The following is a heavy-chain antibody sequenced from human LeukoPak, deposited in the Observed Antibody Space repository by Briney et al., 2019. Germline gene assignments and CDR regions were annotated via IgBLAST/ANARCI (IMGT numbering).Heavy chain of an antibody. CDR1: GFTVSTYY. J-gene: IGHJ4*02. CDR3: ARGLGYCTSTTCLLPFDY. V-gene: IGHV3-53*01. D-gene: IGHD2-2*01. Sequence: PGGSLRLSCAASGFTVSTYYMTWVRQAPGKGLECVSVIYSGGSTYYADSVKGRFTVSRDNSKNTLYLQMISLRAEDTAMYYCARGLGYCTSTTCLLPFDYWGQGTLVTVSS. CDR2: IYSGGST.